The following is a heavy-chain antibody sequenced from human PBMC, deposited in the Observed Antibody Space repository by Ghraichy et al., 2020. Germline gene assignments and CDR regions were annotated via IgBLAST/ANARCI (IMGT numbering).Heavy chain of an antibody. CDR1: GGSISSSSYY. J-gene: IGHJ4*02. Sequence: SQTLSLTCTVSGGSISSSSYYWGWIRQPPGKGLEWIWSIYYSGSTYYNPSLKSRVTISVDTSKNQFSLKLSSVTAADTAVYYCASSSYDFWSGYYTSDFDYWGQGTLVTVSS. CDR3: ASSSYDFWSGYYTSDFDY. CDR2: IYYSGST. V-gene: IGHV4-39*07. D-gene: IGHD3-3*01.